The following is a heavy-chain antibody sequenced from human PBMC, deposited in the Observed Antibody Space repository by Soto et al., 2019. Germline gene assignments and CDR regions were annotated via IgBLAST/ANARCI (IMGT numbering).Heavy chain of an antibody. CDR3: AKARDQQWVRLPFDY. D-gene: IGHD6-19*01. J-gene: IGHJ4*02. CDR2: FSATSENT. CDR1: GFFFSSYT. V-gene: IGHV3-23*01. Sequence: EVQLLESGGGLVQPGGSLRLSCLGSGFFFSSYTMTWVRQAPGKGLEWVSSFSATSENTYYADSVRGRFTISRDNSKNKLFLQMNILTAEDTAMYYCAKARDQQWVRLPFDYWGQEILVIVSS.